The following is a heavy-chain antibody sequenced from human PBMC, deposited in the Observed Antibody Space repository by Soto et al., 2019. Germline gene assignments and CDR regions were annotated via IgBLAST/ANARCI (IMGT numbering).Heavy chain of an antibody. D-gene: IGHD2-21*02. CDR2: IYYSGST. CDR3: ARARSRCGAACFDY. CDR1: SASISSADYY. J-gene: IGHJ4*02. V-gene: IGHV4-31*03. Sequence: QVQLQESGPGLVKPSQTLSLTCTVSSASISSADYYWSWIRQHPGKGLEWIAYIYYSGSTSYNPSLKSRVIISMDPSRAQFSLTLTSVTAADTAVYYCARARSRCGAACFDYWGQGTLVTVSS.